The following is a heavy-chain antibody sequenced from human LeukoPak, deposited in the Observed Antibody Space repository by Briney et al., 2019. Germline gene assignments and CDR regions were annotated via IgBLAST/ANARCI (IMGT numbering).Heavy chain of an antibody. CDR2: NSSSSSYI. D-gene: IGHD1-26*01. J-gene: IGHJ3*02. CDR1: GFTFSSYS. V-gene: IGHV3-21*01. CDR3: ARDQRGGSYSAFDI. Sequence: PGGSLRLSCAASGFTFSSYSMNWVRQAPGKGLEWVSSNSSSSSYIYYADSVKGRFTISRDNAKNSLYLQMNSLRAEDTAVYYCARDQRGGSYSAFDIWGQGTMVTVSS.